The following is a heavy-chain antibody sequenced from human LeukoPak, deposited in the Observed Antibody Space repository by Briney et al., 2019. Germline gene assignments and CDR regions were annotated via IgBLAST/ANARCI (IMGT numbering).Heavy chain of an antibody. CDR2: IYYSGST. CDR1: GGSINSYY. D-gene: IGHD2-8*01. J-gene: IGHJ4*01. Sequence: SETLSLTCTVSGGSINSYYWRWIRQPPGKGLEWIGYIYYSGSTNYNPSLKSRVTISRDTSKNQFSLKLRSVTAADTAVNYCTSGGMVSGDYWGHGTLVTVSS. V-gene: IGHV4-59*01. CDR3: TSGGMVSGDY.